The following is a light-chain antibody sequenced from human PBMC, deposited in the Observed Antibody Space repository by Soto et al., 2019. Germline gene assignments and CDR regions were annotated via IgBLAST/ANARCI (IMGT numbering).Light chain of an antibody. CDR2: STR. Sequence: QSVLTQPPSASGAPGQKVTISCSGSTSNIGRNTVNWYQQLPAATPKLLIYSTRDRASGVPDCFSGSKSGTSASLEISGVQSGDEADYYCAAWDDSLNGHYVFGTGTKVTVL. CDR3: AAWDDSLNGHYV. V-gene: IGLV1-44*01. J-gene: IGLJ1*01. CDR1: TSNIGRNT.